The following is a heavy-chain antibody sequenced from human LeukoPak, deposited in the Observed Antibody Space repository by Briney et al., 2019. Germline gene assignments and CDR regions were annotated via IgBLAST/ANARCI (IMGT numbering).Heavy chain of an antibody. V-gene: IGHV4-59*08. CDR2: IYYSGST. D-gene: IGHD3-10*01. Sequence: SETLSLTCTVSGGSISSYYWSWIRQPPGKGLEWIGYIYYSGSTNYNPSLKSRVTISVDTSKNQFSLKLSSVTAADTAVYYCARHYRQWFGEFAQYYYYYGMDVWGQGTTVTASS. CDR1: GGSISSYY. J-gene: IGHJ6*02. CDR3: ARHYRQWFGEFAQYYYYYGMDV.